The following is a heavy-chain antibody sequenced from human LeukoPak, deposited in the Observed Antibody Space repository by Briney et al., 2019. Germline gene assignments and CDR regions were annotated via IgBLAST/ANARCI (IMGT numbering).Heavy chain of an antibody. CDR2: ISSSSSYI. D-gene: IGHD3-22*01. V-gene: IGHV3-21*01. Sequence: GGSLRLSCAASGFTFSIYSMNWVRQSRGKAREGVSSISSSSSYIYYADSVKGRFTISRDNAKNSLYLQMNSLRAEDTAVYYCARCSLEYYASSGSDYWGQGTLVTVSS. J-gene: IGHJ4*02. CDR1: GFTFSIYS. CDR3: ARCSLEYYASSGSDY.